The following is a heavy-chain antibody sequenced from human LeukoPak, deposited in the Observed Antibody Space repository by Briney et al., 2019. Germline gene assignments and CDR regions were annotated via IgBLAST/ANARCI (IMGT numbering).Heavy chain of an antibody. J-gene: IGHJ6*02. CDR2: FDPEDGET. CDR1: GCTLTELS. V-gene: IGHV1-24*01. D-gene: IGHD6-19*01. CDR3: ATQSPLIAVAVYYYYYYGMDV. Sequence: ASVKVSCKVSGCTLTELSMHWVRQAPGKGLEWMGGFDPEDGETIYAQKFQGRVTMTEDTSTDTAYMELSSLRSEDTAVYYCATQSPLIAVAVYYYYYYGMDVWGQGTTVTVSS.